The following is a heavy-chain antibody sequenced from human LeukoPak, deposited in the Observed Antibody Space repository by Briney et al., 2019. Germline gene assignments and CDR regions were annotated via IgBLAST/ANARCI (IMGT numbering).Heavy chain of an antibody. D-gene: IGHD6-13*01. V-gene: IGHV1-69*06. CDR3: ARDRSSSWHWFDP. CDR1: GYTFTSYA. Sequence: ASVKVSCKASGYTFTSYAISWVRQAPGQGPEWMGGIIPIFGTANYAQKFQGRVTITADKSTSTAYMELSSLRSEDTAVYYCARDRSSSWHWFDPWGQGTLVTVSS. J-gene: IGHJ5*02. CDR2: IIPIFGTA.